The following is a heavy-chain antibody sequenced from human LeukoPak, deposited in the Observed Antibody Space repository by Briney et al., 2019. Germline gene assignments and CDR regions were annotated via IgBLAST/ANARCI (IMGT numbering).Heavy chain of an antibody. D-gene: IGHD2-2*01. J-gene: IGHJ4*02. V-gene: IGHV1-24*01. CDR3: ATDLYCSSTSCPEY. CDR2: FDPEDGET. Sequence: GASVKVSCKVSGYTLTELSMHWVRQAPGKGLEWMGGFDPEDGETIYAQKFQGRVTMTEDTSTDTAYMELSSLRSEDTAVYYCATDLYCSSTSCPEYWGQGTLVTVSS. CDR1: GYTLTELS.